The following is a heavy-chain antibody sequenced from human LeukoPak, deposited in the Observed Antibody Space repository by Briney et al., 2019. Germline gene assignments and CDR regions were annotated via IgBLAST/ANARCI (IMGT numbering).Heavy chain of an antibody. CDR2: LHPNNGAT. J-gene: IGHJ4*02. CDR3: ARWQEGSGTYYIDH. Sequence: ASVKVSCKAPGYIFTGYYMKWVRQAPGQGLEWMGWLHPNNGATNYAQKFQGRITLTRDPSISTAYMELSSLTSDDTAVYFCARWQEGSGTYYIDHWGQGTLVTVSS. V-gene: IGHV1-2*02. CDR1: GYIFTGYY. D-gene: IGHD3-10*01.